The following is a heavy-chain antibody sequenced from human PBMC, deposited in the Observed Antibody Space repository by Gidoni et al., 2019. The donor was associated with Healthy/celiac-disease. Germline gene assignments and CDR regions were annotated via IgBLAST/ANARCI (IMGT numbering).Heavy chain of an antibody. V-gene: IGHV3-30*18. J-gene: IGHJ6*02. D-gene: IGHD2-2*01. CDR1: GFTFSSYG. CDR2: ISYDGSNK. CDR3: AKDQGDQLRYYYYYYGMDV. Sequence: QVQLVESGGGVVQPGRSLRLSCAASGFTFSSYGMHWVRQAPGKGLEWVAVISYDGSNKYYADSVKGRFTISRDNSKNTLYLQMNSLRAEDTAVYYCAKDQGDQLRYYYYYYGMDVWGQGTTVTVSS.